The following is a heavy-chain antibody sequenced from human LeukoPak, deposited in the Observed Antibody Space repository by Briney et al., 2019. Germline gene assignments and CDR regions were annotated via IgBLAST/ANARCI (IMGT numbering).Heavy chain of an antibody. D-gene: IGHD3-16*01. V-gene: IGHV3-30*02. Sequence: PGRSLRLSCAASGFTFSSYGMHWVRQAPGKGLEWVAFIRYDGSNKYYADSVKGRFTISRDSSKNTLYLQMNSLRAEDTAVYYCAKASPLSYAGTDWGQGTLVTVSS. CDR2: IRYDGSNK. J-gene: IGHJ4*02. CDR3: AKASPLSYAGTD. CDR1: GFTFSSYG.